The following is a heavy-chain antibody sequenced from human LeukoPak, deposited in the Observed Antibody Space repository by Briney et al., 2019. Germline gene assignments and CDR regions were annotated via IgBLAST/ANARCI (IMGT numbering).Heavy chain of an antibody. V-gene: IGHV3-30*02. Sequence: PGGSLRLSCAASGFTFSSYAMHWVRQDPGKGLEWVAFIRYDGSHTDYADSVKGRSAISRDNSKNTLYLQMNRLRPEHTSVYYWAKVTFGPPPVRGSFDYWAREVWSPSPQ. CDR2: IRYDGSHT. J-gene: IGHJ4*02. CDR1: GFTFSSYA. CDR3: AKVTFGPPPVRGSFDY. D-gene: IGHD3-10*01.